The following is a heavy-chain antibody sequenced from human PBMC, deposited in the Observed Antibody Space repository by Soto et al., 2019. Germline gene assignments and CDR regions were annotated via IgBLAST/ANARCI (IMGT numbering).Heavy chain of an antibody. D-gene: IGHD6-13*01. V-gene: IGHV1-8*01. J-gene: IGHJ4*02. CDR3: ARGGDTSTWYDLDY. CDR2: MNPATGNT. CDR1: GYTFTSCD. Sequence: QVQLVKSGAEVKKPGASVKVSCKASGYTFTSCDINWVRQAPGQGLEWMGWMNPATGNTGYAQKFQGRVTMTRNTSINTAYMELSSLRSEDTAVYFCARGGDTSTWYDLDYWGQGALVTVSS.